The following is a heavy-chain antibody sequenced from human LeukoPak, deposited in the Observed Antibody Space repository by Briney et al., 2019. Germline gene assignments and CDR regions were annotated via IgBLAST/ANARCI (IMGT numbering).Heavy chain of an antibody. CDR1: GFTFTTYW. Sequence: GGSLRLSCVGSGFTFTTYWMSWVRQAPGKGLEWVSVIYSGGRTYFADSVKGRFTISRDNSKNTLYLQMNSLRAEDTAVYFCARVLSGRGSLYSYYYYMDVWGKGTTVTISS. J-gene: IGHJ6*03. D-gene: IGHD3-16*02. CDR2: IYSGGRT. CDR3: ARVLSGRGSLYSYYYYMDV. V-gene: IGHV3-53*01.